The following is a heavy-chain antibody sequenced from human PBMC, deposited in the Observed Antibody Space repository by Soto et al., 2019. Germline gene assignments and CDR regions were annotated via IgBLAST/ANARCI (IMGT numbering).Heavy chain of an antibody. J-gene: IGHJ4*02. V-gene: IGHV1-69*01. CDR3: ASRNYYDSSVYSKYFDY. D-gene: IGHD3-22*01. Sequence: QVQLVQSGAEVKKPGTSVKVSCKASGGTFSSYAISWVRQAPGQGLEWMGGIIPIFGTANYAQKFQGRVTITADESTRTAYMELSSLRSEDTAVYYWASRNYYDSSVYSKYFDYWGQGTLVTVSS. CDR2: IIPIFGTA. CDR1: GGTFSSYA.